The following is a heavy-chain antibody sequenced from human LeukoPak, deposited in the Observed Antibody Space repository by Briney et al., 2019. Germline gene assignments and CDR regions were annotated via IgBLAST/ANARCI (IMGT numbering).Heavy chain of an antibody. D-gene: IGHD1-26*01. CDR3: ARDPVEWELLLDY. CDR2: MNIDGSEK. Sequence: GGSLRLSCAASGFTFSSYWMHWVRQAPGKRLEWVANMNIDGSEKYYADSVKGRFTISRDNARNSVYLQMNSLRVEDTAVYYCARDPVEWELLLDYWGQGTLVTVSS. CDR1: GFTFSSYW. J-gene: IGHJ4*02. V-gene: IGHV3-7*01.